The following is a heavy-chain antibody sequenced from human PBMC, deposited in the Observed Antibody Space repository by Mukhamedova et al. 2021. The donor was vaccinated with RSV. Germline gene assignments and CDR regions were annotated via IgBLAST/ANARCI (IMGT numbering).Heavy chain of an antibody. CDR2: IWYDGSNK. CDR3: AREGTNGVWIIRDDWFFCDY. Sequence: EWVAVIWYDGSNKYYADSVKGRFTISRDNSKNTLYLQMNSLRAEDTAVYYCAREGTNGVWIIRDDWFFCDYWGQGTLVTVSS. D-gene: IGHD2-8*01. V-gene: IGHV3-33*01. J-gene: IGHJ4*02.